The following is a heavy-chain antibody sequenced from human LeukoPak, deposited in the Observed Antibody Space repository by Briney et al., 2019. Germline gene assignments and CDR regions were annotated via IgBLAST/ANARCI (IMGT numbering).Heavy chain of an antibody. Sequence: PSETLSLTCTVSGGSISSGGYYWSWIRQHPGKDLEWIGYIYYSGSTYYNPSLKSRVTISVDTSKNQFSLKLSSVTAADTAVYYCARYGRSYSHIGFDYWGQGTLVTVSS. CDR3: ARYGRSYSHIGFDY. CDR2: IYYSGST. V-gene: IGHV4-31*03. J-gene: IGHJ4*02. CDR1: GGSISSGGYY. D-gene: IGHD3-10*01.